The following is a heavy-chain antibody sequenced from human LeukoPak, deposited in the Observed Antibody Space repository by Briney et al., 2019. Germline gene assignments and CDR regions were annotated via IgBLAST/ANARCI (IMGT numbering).Heavy chain of an antibody. CDR2: IYPGGSDT. V-gene: IGHV5-51*01. CDR3: VRRGYSNYVPFDY. Sequence: GESLKISCKGSGYSFTSYWIGWVRQMPGKGLEWMGIIYPGGSDTRYSPSFQGQVTISADKSISTAYLQWSSLKASDTAMYYCVRRGYSNYVPFDYWGQGTLVTVSS. D-gene: IGHD4-11*01. J-gene: IGHJ4*02. CDR1: GYSFTSYW.